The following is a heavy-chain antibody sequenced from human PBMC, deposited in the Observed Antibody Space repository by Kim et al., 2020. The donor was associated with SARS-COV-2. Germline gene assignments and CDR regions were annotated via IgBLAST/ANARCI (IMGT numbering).Heavy chain of an antibody. Sequence: SVKVSCKASGGTFSSYAISWVRQAPGQGLEWMGGIIPIFGTANYAQKFQGRVTITADESTSTAYMELSSLRSEDTAVYYCARDGGSVAGTGGDYWGQGTLVTVSS. D-gene: IGHD6-19*01. CDR2: IIPIFGTA. CDR1: GGTFSSYA. CDR3: ARDGGSVAGTGGDY. J-gene: IGHJ4*02. V-gene: IGHV1-69*13.